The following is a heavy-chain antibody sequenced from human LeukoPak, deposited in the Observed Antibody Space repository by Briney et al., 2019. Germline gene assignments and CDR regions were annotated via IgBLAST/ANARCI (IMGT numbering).Heavy chain of an antibody. CDR3: ARGMVRGPLFDY. CDR2: IYYSGST. CDR1: GGSISSGGYY. V-gene: IGHV4-31*03. D-gene: IGHD3-10*01. Sequence: PSQTLSLTCTVSGGSISSGGYYWSWIRQHPGKGLEWIGYIYYSGSTYYYPSLKSRVTISVDTSKNRFSLKLSSVTAADTAVYYCARGMVRGPLFDYWGQGTLVTVSS. J-gene: IGHJ4*02.